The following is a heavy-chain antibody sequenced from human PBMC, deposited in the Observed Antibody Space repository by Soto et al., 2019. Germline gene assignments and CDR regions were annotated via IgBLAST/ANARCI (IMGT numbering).Heavy chain of an antibody. CDR1: GYTFTSYG. D-gene: IGHD3-22*01. CDR3: ARDVSYDYDSSGYYPLDY. V-gene: IGHV1-18*01. CDR2: ISAYNGNT. J-gene: IGHJ4*02. Sequence: QVQLVQSGAEVKKPGASVKVSCKASGYTFTSYGISWVRQAPGQGLEWMGWISAYNGNTNYAQKLQGRVTMTTDTSTSTAYMELRSLRSDDTAVYYCARDVSYDYDSSGYYPLDYWGQGTLVTVSS.